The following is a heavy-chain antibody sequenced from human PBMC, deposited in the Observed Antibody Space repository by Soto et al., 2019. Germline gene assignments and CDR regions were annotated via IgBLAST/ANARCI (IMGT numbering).Heavy chain of an antibody. Sequence: QLQLQESGPGLVKPSETLSLTCTVSCGSISSSSYYWGWIRQPPGKGLEWIGSIYYSGSTYYNPSLKSRVTISVDTSKNQLSLKLSSVTAADKAVYYCATHDVSSGWTWGQGTLVTVSS. CDR1: CGSISSSSYY. J-gene: IGHJ4*02. V-gene: IGHV4-39*01. D-gene: IGHD6-19*01. CDR2: IYYSGST. CDR3: ATHDVSSGWT.